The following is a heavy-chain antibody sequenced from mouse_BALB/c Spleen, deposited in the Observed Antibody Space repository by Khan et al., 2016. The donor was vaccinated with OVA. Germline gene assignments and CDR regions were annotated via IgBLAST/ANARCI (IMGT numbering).Heavy chain of an antibody. V-gene: IGHV2-6*02. CDR1: GFSLTSYG. CDR3: AKDPPYYALDY. J-gene: IGHJ4*01. Sequence: QVQLKQSGPGLVAPSQSLSITCTVSGFSLTSYGVHWVRQPPGKGLEWLVVIWSDGKTTYNSTLKSRLSISKDNSKSQVFLNMNSLQTDDTAMYYCAKDPPYYALDYWGQGTSVTVSS. CDR2: IWSDGKT.